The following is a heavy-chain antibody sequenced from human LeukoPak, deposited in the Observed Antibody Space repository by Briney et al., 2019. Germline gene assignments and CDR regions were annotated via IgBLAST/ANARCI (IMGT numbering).Heavy chain of an antibody. J-gene: IGHJ3*02. CDR3: ARHSPVIIAARPEFDAFDI. V-gene: IGHV4-39*01. D-gene: IGHD6-6*01. CDR2: IYYSGST. CDR1: GGSISSSGYY. Sequence: SQTLSLTCTVSGGSISSSGYYWGWIRQPPGKGLEWIGNIYYSGSTYYNPSLKSPLPMSLDTVKSRVSLKLSSVTAEDTAVHYCARHSPVIIAARPEFDAFDIYGKLTIVAV.